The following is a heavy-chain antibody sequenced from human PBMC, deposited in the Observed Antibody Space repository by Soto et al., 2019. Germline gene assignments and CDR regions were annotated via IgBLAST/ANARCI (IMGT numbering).Heavy chain of an antibody. Sequence: QVQLQESGPGLLKPSDTLSLTCTVSGGSISSGYWSWLRQSPGEVLEWIGHISNTGTTNYSPAFTSRVFMSVATSKTQISLKVGSVKAADTAVYYCARDTRSNSGYGPDWYFDLWGRGTLVTVSS. CDR1: GGSISSGY. CDR2: ISNTGTT. CDR3: ARDTRSNSGYGPDWYFDL. J-gene: IGHJ2*01. V-gene: IGHV4-59*01. D-gene: IGHD5-12*01.